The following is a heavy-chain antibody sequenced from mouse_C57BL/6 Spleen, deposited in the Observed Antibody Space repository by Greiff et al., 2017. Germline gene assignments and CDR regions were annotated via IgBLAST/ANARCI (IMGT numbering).Heavy chain of an antibody. CDR1: GFTFSSYG. Sequence: EVHLVESGGDLVKPGGSLKLSCAASGFTFSSYGMSWVRQTPDKRLEWVATISSGGSYTYYPASVKGRFPISSDTAKNTLYLQMSSLKSEDTALYCCTSHFLTTGLDYWGQGTTLTVSS. D-gene: IGHD4-1*02. CDR3: TSHFLTTGLDY. CDR2: ISSGGSYT. J-gene: IGHJ2*01. V-gene: IGHV5-6*01.